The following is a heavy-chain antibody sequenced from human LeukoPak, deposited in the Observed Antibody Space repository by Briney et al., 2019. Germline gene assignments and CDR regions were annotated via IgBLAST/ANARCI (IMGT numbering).Heavy chain of an antibody. CDR2: INPDGRST. J-gene: IGHJ4*01. D-gene: IGHD3-22*01. V-gene: IGHV3-74*01. CDR3: ARVDGSGNSIFDY. CDR1: GFTFNSYW. Sequence: PGGSLRLSCAASGFTFNSYWMHWVRQAPGKGLVCVSRINPDGRSTNYADSVKGRFTISRDNAKNTLYLQMNSLRAEDTAIYYCARVDGSGNSIFDYWGQGTLVPVSS.